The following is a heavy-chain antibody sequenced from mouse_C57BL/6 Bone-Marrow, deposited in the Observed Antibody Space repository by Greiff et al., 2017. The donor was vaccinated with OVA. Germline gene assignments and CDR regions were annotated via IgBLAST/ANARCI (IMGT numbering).Heavy chain of an antibody. J-gene: IGHJ4*01. CDR2: ISNGGGST. CDR1: GFTFSDYY. V-gene: IGHV5-12*01. D-gene: IGHD2-5*01. Sequence: EVQLVESGGGLVQPGGSLELSCAASGFTFSDYYMYWVRQTPEKRLEWVAYISNGGGSTYYPDTVKGRFTISRDNAKNALYLQMSRLKSEDTAMYYGARPAYYSNYDAMDYWGQGTSVTVSS. CDR3: ARPAYYSNYDAMDY.